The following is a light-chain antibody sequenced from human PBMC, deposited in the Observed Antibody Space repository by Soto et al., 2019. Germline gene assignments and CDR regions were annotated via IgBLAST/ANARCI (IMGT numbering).Light chain of an antibody. V-gene: IGKV3D-15*02. CDR2: GAS. CDR1: QTIYPN. Sequence: ELVITQSPGTLSVSPGERATLSCRASQTIYPNLAWYQQKPGQAPRLLIDGASTRATGIPARFSGSGSGTDFTLTISSLQPEDFAVYYCQHDYNLPAFGQGTKVDIK. J-gene: IGKJ1*01. CDR3: QHDYNLPA.